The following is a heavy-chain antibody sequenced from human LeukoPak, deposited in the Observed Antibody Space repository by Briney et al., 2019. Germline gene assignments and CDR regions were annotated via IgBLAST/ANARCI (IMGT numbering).Heavy chain of an antibody. J-gene: IGHJ5*02. V-gene: IGHV1-46*01. CDR2: INPSGGNT. CDR3: ARALPHRRLMDTTMEQHWFDP. CDR1: GYTLTNYY. Sequence: GASVKVSCKASGYTLTNYYIHWVRQAPGQGLEWMGIINPSGGNTNYAQNFQGRVTMTRDMSTSTVYMELSSLRSEDTAVYYCARALPHRRLMDTTMEQHWFDPWGQGTLVTVSS. D-gene: IGHD5-18*01.